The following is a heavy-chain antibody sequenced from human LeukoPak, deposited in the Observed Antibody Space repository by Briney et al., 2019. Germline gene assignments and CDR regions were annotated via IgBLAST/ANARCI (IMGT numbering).Heavy chain of an antibody. CDR3: AKDRLRWAQLQYYFDY. Sequence: GGSLRLSCAASGFTFSSYGMHWVRQAPGKGLEWVADISHDGSNKYYADSVKGRFTISRDNSKNTLYLQMNSLRAEDTAVYYYAKDRLRWAQLQYYFDYWGQGTLVIVSS. CDR2: ISHDGSNK. V-gene: IGHV3-30*18. CDR1: GFTFSSYG. J-gene: IGHJ4*02. D-gene: IGHD2-21*01.